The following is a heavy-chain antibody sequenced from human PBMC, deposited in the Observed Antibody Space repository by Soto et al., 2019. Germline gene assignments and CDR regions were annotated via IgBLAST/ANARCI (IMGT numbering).Heavy chain of an antibody. J-gene: IGHJ6*02. Sequence: SGPTLVNPTQTLTLTCTFSGFSLSSSGVGVGWIRQPPGKSLEWLAVLYFNGDRRRSPSLENRLTITKDTSKNQVILTMTNMDPVDTATYYCIYRRAAYDYHGLDVWGQGTTVTV. V-gene: IGHV2-5*01. D-gene: IGHD6-25*01. CDR1: GFSLSSSGVG. CDR3: IYRRAAYDYHGLDV. CDR2: LYFNGDR.